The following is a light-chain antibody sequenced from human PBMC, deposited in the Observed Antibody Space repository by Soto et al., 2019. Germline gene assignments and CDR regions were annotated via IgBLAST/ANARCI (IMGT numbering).Light chain of an antibody. CDR2: GSS. J-gene: IGKJ2*01. Sequence: EVVLTQSPGTLSLSPGVRAILSCRDSQSVSNNYFAWYQQKPGQAPRLLIFGSSDRATGIPDRFSGSGSGTDFTLTISRLEPEDFAVYYCQQYGSSPPYTFGQGTKLEIK. V-gene: IGKV3-20*01. CDR3: QQYGSSPPYT. CDR1: QSVSNNY.